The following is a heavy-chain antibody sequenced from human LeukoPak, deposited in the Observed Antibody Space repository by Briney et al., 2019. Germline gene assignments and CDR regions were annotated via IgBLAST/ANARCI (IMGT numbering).Heavy chain of an antibody. CDR3: ARGLDYGSGSTVEGH. J-gene: IGHJ4*02. CDR2: IYSGGKT. D-gene: IGHD3-10*01. Sequence: GGSLRLSCAASGFNVSSNYMSCVRQAPGKGLEWVSVIYSGGKTFYADPVKGRFTSSRDNSKNRLYLQMNSLRAEDTAVYYCARGLDYGSGSTVEGHWGQGNPVTLSS. V-gene: IGHV3-53*01. CDR1: GFNVSSNY.